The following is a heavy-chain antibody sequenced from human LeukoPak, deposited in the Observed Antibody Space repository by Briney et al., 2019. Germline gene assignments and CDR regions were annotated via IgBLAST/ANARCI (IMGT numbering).Heavy chain of an antibody. CDR3: ARDLAHYGSGSYFSGYFDY. D-gene: IGHD3-10*01. J-gene: IGHJ4*02. CDR2: IIPIFGTA. V-gene: IGHV1-69*13. Sequence: SVKVSCKASGGTFSSYAISWVRQAPGQGLEWMGGIIPIFGTANYAQKFQGRVTITADESTSTAYMELSSLRSEDTAVHYCARDLAHYGSGSYFSGYFDYWGQGTLVTVSS. CDR1: GGTFSSYA.